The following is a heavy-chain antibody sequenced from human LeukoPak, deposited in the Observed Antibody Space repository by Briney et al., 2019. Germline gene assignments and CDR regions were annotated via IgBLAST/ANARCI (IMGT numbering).Heavy chain of an antibody. CDR2: INPSGGST. CDR1: GYTFTSYY. CDR3: ARDPRPSYDSSDYYYPGDY. V-gene: IGHV1-46*01. D-gene: IGHD3-22*01. Sequence: ASVKVSCKASGYTFTSYYMHWVRQAPGQGLEWMAIINPSGGSTRYAQKFQGRVTMTRDTTTSTVYMELSSLRSEDTAVYYCARDPRPSYDSSDYYYPGDYWGQGTLVTVSS. J-gene: IGHJ4*02.